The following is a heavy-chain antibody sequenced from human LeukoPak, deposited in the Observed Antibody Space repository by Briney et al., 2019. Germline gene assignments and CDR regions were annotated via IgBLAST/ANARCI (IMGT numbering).Heavy chain of an antibody. CDR3: ARGRGTSGTNRDFYYYYYMDV. V-gene: IGHV1-3*01. Sequence: ASVKVSCKASGYIFTDYAIHWLRQAPGQRPEWMGWMNAGNGNTKYSQKFQGRITLIRDTSAATAYMELSSLRHDDLAVFYCARGRGTSGTNRDFYYYYYMDVWGKGTTVAVSS. CDR2: MNAGNGNT. D-gene: IGHD2-2*01. CDR1: GYIFTDYA. J-gene: IGHJ6*03.